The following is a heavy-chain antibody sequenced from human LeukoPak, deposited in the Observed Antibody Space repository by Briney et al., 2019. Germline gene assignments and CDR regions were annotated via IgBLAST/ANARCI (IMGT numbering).Heavy chain of an antibody. D-gene: IGHD3-3*01. CDR1: GFTFSSYW. CDR3: ARERSRFWSGYYTDAFDI. CDR2: IKQDGSEK. V-gene: IGHV3-7*01. J-gene: IGHJ3*02. Sequence: QPGGSLRLSCAASGFTFSSYWMSWVRQAPGKGLEWVANIKQDGSEKYYVDSVKGRFTISRDNAKNSLYLQMNSLRAEDTAVYYCARERSRFWSGYYTDAFDIWGQGTMVTVSS.